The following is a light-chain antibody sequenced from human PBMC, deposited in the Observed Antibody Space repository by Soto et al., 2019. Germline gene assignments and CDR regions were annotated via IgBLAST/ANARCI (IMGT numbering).Light chain of an antibody. CDR1: ETIYRW. V-gene: IGKV1-5*03. CDR3: QQSSSYSYT. J-gene: IGKJ2*01. Sequence: DIQMTQSPSTLSASVGDKVTITCRASETIYRWLAWYQQKPGKAPKLLIYRASSLESGVPSRFSGSGSGTEFTLTISSLQPYDFATYYCQQSSSYSYTFGQGTKLEI. CDR2: RAS.